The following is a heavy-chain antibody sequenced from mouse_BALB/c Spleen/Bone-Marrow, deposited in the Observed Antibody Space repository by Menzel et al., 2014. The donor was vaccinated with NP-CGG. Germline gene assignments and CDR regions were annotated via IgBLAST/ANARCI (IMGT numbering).Heavy chain of an antibody. CDR1: GFNIKDTY. CDR3: ARDSPYAMDY. CDR2: IDPASGNT. V-gene: IGHV14-3*02. Sequence: VQLQQPGAELVKPGASVKLSCTASGFNIKDTYMHWVKQRPEQGLEWIGRIDPASGNTKYDPKFQGKATITADTSSNTAYLQLSSLTSEDTAVYYCARDSPYAMDYWGQGTSVTVSS. J-gene: IGHJ4*01.